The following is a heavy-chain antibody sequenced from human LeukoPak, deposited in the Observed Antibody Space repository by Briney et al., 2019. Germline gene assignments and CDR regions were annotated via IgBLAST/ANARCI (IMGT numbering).Heavy chain of an antibody. D-gene: IGHD3-3*01. V-gene: IGHV3-23*01. Sequence: PGGSLRLSCAASGFTFSSYAMSWVRQAPGKGLEWVSAISGSGGSTYYADSVKGRFTISRDNSKNTLYLQMNSLRAEDTAVYYCASPPYYDFWSGYYTSPGMDVWGQGTTVTVSS. CDR1: GFTFSSYA. CDR2: ISGSGGST. J-gene: IGHJ6*02. CDR3: ASPPYYDFWSGYYTSPGMDV.